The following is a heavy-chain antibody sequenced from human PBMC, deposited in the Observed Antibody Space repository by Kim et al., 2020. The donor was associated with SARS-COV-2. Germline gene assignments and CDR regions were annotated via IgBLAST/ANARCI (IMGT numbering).Heavy chain of an antibody. Sequence: GGSLRLSCAASGFTFSSYAMHWVRQAPGKGLEWVAVISYDGSNKYYADSVKGRFTISRDNSKNTLYLQMNSLRAEDTAVYYCARDSPGPVGATSDYYYYYGMDVWGQGTTVTVSS. CDR3: ARDSPGPVGATSDYYYYYGMDV. V-gene: IGHV3-30*04. D-gene: IGHD1-26*01. J-gene: IGHJ6*02. CDR2: ISYDGSNK. CDR1: GFTFSSYA.